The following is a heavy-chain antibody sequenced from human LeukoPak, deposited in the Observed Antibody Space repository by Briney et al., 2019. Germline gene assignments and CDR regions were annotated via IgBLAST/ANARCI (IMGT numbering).Heavy chain of an antibody. V-gene: IGHV1-8*01. J-gene: IGHJ5*02. CDR2: MNPNSGNT. D-gene: IGHD5-18*01. CDR3: AKSKDLIQFDP. Sequence: ASVKVCCKASGYTFARYDINWVRQATGQGLEWMGWMNPNSGNTGYAQKFQGRVTMTGNTAINTAYMELTSLRFEDTAVYYCAKSKDLIQFDPWGQGTLVTVSS. CDR1: GYTFARYD.